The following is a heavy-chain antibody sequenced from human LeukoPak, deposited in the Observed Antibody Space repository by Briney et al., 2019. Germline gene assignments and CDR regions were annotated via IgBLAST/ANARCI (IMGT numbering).Heavy chain of an antibody. V-gene: IGHV3-48*01. CDR2: ISTGSGTI. CDR3: ARGRIVGTTYSFDP. D-gene: IGHD1-26*01. Sequence: PGGSLRLSCEASGFTFSSYRMNSVRQAPGKGPEWVSQISTGSGTIHYIDSVKGRFTISRDNAKNSLYLQMNSRRAEDTAVYYCARGRIVGTTYSFDPWGQGTLVTVSS. J-gene: IGHJ5*02. CDR1: GFTFSSYR.